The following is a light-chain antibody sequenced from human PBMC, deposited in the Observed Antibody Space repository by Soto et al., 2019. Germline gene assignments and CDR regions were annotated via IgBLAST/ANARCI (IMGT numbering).Light chain of an antibody. CDR2: PXS. V-gene: IGKV1-9*01. Sequence: IHLTQSPSFLSASLGARVTIAXRASQGVSYYVAWYRQKRGXAPKXXXYPXSTLQGGGPSRFSGSGSGTEFTLTISSLQPEYFATYYCQQVKSYPRTFGGGTKVDIK. J-gene: IGKJ4*01. CDR3: QQVKSYPRT. CDR1: QGVSYY.